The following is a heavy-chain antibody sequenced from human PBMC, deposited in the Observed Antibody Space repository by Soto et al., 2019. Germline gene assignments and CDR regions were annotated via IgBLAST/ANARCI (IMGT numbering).Heavy chain of an antibody. CDR1: GDTFNGYA. CDR3: ARPYSSSWPPYYFYGMDV. D-gene: IGHD6-13*01. J-gene: IGHJ6*02. V-gene: IGHV1-69*13. Sequence: SVKVSCKASGDTFNGYAISGVRQAPGQGLEWMGGIIPIFAIANYAQKFQGRLTITADESTSTAYMELSSLRSEDTAVYYCARPYSSSWPPYYFYGMDVWGQGTTVTVSS. CDR2: IIPIFAIA.